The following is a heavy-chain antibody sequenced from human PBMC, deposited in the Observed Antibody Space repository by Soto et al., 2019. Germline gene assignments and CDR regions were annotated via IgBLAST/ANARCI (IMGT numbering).Heavy chain of an antibody. CDR1: GFTFGHYA. J-gene: IGHJ3*01. CDR3: AKDRQGGDFWSGYFSRDVFDF. Sequence: EVQLLESGGGLVQPGGSLRLSCAASGFTFGHYAMTWVRQAPGKGLEWVSTISGSAGGTYYADSVKGRFTISRDNSKGTLYLQMNSLRAEDTAIYYCAKDRQGGDFWSGYFSRDVFDFWGQGATVSVSS. CDR2: ISGSAGGT. V-gene: IGHV3-23*01. D-gene: IGHD3-3*01.